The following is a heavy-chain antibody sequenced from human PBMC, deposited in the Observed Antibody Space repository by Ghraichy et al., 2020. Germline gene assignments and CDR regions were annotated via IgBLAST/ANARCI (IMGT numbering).Heavy chain of an antibody. CDR1: GGTFTSAS. J-gene: IGHJ3*02. Sequence: SVKVSCKASGGTFTSASIDWVRQAPGQGLEWMGGIIPFFGTTNYAQKFQGRVTITADKSTSTAYMELSSLRSEDTVVYYCARRDSAAAAFDIWGQGTMVTASS. D-gene: IGHD1-26*01. V-gene: IGHV1-69*06. CDR3: ARRDSAAAAFDI. CDR2: IIPFFGTT.